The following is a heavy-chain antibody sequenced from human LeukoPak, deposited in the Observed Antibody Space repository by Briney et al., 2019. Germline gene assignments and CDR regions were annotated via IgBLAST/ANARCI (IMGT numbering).Heavy chain of an antibody. Sequence: GGSLRLSCAASGFRFSSYWMTWVRQAPGKGPEWVANIKQDGIDKNYVDPVNGRFIISRDNTKNSLYLQMNSLRADDTAVYYCAREYGSKWAYDYWGQGTLVAVSS. J-gene: IGHJ4*02. D-gene: IGHD6-19*01. CDR3: AREYGSKWAYDY. CDR1: GFRFSSYW. V-gene: IGHV3-7*01. CDR2: IKQDGIDK.